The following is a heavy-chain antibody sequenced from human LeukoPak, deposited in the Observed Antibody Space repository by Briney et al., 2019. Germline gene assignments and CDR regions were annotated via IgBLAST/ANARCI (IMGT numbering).Heavy chain of an antibody. CDR2: IYPGDSNI. CDR1: GYSFPTYW. CDR3: ASQSSSGSGVY. J-gene: IGHJ4*02. V-gene: IGHV5-51*01. Sequence: GESLKISCKGSGYSFPTYWIGWVRQMPGKGLEWMGIIYPGDSNIRYSPSFQGQVTISADKSISTAYLHWSSLKASDTGMYFCASQSSSGSGVYWGQGTLVTVSS. D-gene: IGHD3-22*01.